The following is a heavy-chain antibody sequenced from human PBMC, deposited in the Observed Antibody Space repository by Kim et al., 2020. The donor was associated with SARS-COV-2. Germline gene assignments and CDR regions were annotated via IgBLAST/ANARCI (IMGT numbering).Heavy chain of an antibody. CDR2: ISYDANNK. J-gene: IGHJ4*02. V-gene: IGHV3-30-3*01. CDR1: GFTFSSYA. Sequence: GGSLRLSCAASGFTFSSYAMHWVRQAPGKGLEWVAVISYDANNKYYADSVKGRFTISRDNSKNTLYLQMNSLRVEDTAVYYCARDDSLVIDYWGQGTLVTVSS. CDR3: ARDDSLVIDY. D-gene: IGHD3-9*01.